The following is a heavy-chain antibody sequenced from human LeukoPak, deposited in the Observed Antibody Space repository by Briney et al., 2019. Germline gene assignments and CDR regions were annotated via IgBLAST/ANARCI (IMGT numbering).Heavy chain of an antibody. J-gene: IGHJ4*02. V-gene: IGHV5-51*01. Sequence: EESLKISWKGSGYSFTSFWIGWVRQMPGKGLEWMGIIYPGDSHTRYSPSFQGQVTISADKSITTAYLQWSSLKASDTAMYYCARHSGLAVAGTRFDYWGQGTLVTVSS. CDR3: ARHSGLAVAGTRFDY. D-gene: IGHD6-19*01. CDR1: GYSFTSFW. CDR2: IYPGDSHT.